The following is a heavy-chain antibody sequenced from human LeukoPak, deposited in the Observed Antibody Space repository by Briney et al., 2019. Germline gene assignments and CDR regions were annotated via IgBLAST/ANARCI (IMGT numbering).Heavy chain of an antibody. Sequence: GGSLRLSCAASGFTFSSSAMSWVRQAPGKGLEWVSSISGSGSGGSTYYADSVKGRFTISRDNSKNTLYLQMNSLRAEDTAVYYCTTFEVPDTLFDYWGQGTLVTVSS. CDR2: ISGSGSGGST. CDR1: GFTFSSSA. CDR3: TTFEVPDTLFDY. D-gene: IGHD2-2*01. J-gene: IGHJ4*02. V-gene: IGHV3-23*01.